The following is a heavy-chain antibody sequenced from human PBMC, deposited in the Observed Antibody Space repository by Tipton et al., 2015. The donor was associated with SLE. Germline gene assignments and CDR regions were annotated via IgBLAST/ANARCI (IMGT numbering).Heavy chain of an antibody. J-gene: IGHJ3*02. D-gene: IGHD2-15*01. CDR3: AREGVIVVVVAATQGAFDI. V-gene: IGHV4-34*01. CDR1: GFTFGDYA. Sequence: LRLSCTASGFTFGDYAMSWFRQAPGKGLEWIGEINHSGSTNYNPSLKSRVTISVDTSKNQFSLKLSSVTAADTAVYYCAREGVIVVVVAATQGAFDIWGQGTMVTVSS. CDR2: INHSGST.